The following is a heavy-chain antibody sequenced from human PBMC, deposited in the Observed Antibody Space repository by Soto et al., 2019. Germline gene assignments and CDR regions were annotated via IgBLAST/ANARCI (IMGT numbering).Heavy chain of an antibody. D-gene: IGHD2-15*01. CDR1: GFTFSSYS. CDR3: AREPEISGGSCCDAFDI. Sequence: GGSLRLSCAASGFTFSSYSMNWVRQAPGKGLEWVSSISSSSSYIYYADSVKGRFTISRDNAKNSLYLQMNSLRAEDTAVYYCAREPEISGGSCCDAFDIWGQGTMVTVSS. J-gene: IGHJ3*02. V-gene: IGHV3-21*01. CDR2: ISSSSSYI.